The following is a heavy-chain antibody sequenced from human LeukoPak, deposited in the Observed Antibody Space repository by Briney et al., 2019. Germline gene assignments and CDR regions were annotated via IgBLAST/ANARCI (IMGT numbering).Heavy chain of an antibody. Sequence: SETLSHTCTVSGGSISSGDYYWSWIRQPPGKGLEWIGYIYYSGSTYYSPSLKSRVTMSVDTSRNQFSLKLSSVTAADTAVYYCARGGGYYYGSGTMNVPSYWGQGTLVTVSS. CDR1: GGSISSGDYY. V-gene: IGHV4-30-4*01. D-gene: IGHD3-10*01. CDR2: IYYSGST. CDR3: ARGGGYYYGSGTMNVPSY. J-gene: IGHJ4*02.